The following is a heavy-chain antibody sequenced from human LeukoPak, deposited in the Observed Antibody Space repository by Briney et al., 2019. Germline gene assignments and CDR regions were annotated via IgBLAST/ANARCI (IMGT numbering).Heavy chain of an antibody. Sequence: SETLSLTCAVYGGSFSGYYWSWIRQPPGKGLEWIGEINHSGSTNYNPSLKSRVTIPVDTSKNQFSLKLSSVTAADTAVYYCARGLIVATITYYFDYWGQGTLVTVSS. V-gene: IGHV4-34*01. J-gene: IGHJ4*02. CDR3: ARGLIVATITYYFDY. D-gene: IGHD5-12*01. CDR1: GGSFSGYY. CDR2: INHSGST.